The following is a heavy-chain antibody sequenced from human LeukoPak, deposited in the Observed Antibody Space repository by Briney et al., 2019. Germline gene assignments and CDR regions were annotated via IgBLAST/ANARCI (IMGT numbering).Heavy chain of an antibody. D-gene: IGHD6-19*01. CDR1: GYTFTSYG. CDR2: IGAYNGNT. CDR3: ARVISGWSVDY. J-gene: IGHJ4*02. Sequence: ASVKVSCKASGYTFTSYGISWVRQAPGQGLEWMGWIGAYNGNTNYAQKLQGRVAMTTDTSTSTAYMELRSLRSDDTAVYYCARVISGWSVDYWGQGTLVTVSS. V-gene: IGHV1-18*01.